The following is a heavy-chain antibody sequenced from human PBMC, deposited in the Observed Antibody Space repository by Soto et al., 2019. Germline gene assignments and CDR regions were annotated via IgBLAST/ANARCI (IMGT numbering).Heavy chain of an antibody. CDR3: VKDWTGDTCPCMDV. V-gene: IGHV3-23*01. D-gene: IGHD2-8*02. J-gene: IGHJ6*01. CDR1: GFTFHNYA. CDR2: ISGSDDST. Sequence: EVQLLESGGGLVQPGGSLRLSCAASGFTFHNYAMTWVRQAPGKGLEWVSTISGSDDSTYYAGSVKGRLTISGDNSKNALYVQMSSLRAEDSALYYCVKDWTGDTCPCMDVWGQGTKVTVYS.